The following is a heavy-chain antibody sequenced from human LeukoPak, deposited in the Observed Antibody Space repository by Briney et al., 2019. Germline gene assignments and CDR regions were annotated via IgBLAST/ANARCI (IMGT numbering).Heavy chain of an antibody. J-gene: IGHJ4*02. V-gene: IGHV3-23*01. CDR2: ISNSGDST. D-gene: IGHD3-22*01. CDR3: AKGVAYYYDTSGYFDY. CDR1: RFTFSSYA. Sequence: PGGSLRLSCAASRFTFSSYAMTWVRQAPGKGLEWVSAISNSGDSTYYADSVKGRFTISRDNSKNTLYAQMNSLRAEDTAIYYCAKGVAYYYDTSGYFDYWGQGTLVTVSS.